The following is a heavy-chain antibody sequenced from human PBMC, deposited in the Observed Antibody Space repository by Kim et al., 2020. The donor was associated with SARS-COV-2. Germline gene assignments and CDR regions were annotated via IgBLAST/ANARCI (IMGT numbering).Heavy chain of an antibody. CDR3: ARMKGY. J-gene: IGHJ4*02. CDR2: SSGGST. V-gene: IGHV3-53*01. Sequence: SSGGSTYYADAVKGRFTISRDNSKNTLYLQMNSLRAEDTAVYYCARMKGYWGQGTLVTVSS.